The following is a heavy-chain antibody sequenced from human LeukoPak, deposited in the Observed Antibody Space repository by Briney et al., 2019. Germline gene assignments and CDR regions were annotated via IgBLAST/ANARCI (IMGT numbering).Heavy chain of an antibody. CDR2: VHYSGST. Sequence: SETLSLTCTVSGDSISNYFWSWIRQPPRKGLEWMAYVHYSGSTNYNPSLKSRVTISVDTSKNQFSLKLSSVTAADTAVYYCAREDGDILTGFDYWGQGTLVTVSS. CDR3: AREDGDILTGFDY. V-gene: IGHV4-59*12. D-gene: IGHD3-9*01. J-gene: IGHJ4*02. CDR1: GDSISNYF.